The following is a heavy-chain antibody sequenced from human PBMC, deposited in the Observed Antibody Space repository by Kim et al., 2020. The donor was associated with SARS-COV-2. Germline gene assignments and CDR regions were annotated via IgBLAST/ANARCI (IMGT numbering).Heavy chain of an antibody. V-gene: IGHV3-23*01. J-gene: IGHJ4*02. CDR3: AKVYCSGGSCYGSHFDY. Sequence: VKGRFTISRGNSKNTLYLQMNSLRAEDTAVYYCAKVYCSGGSCYGSHFDYWGQGTLVTVSS. D-gene: IGHD2-15*01.